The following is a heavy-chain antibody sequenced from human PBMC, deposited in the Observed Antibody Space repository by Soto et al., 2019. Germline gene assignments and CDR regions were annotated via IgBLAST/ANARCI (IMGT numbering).Heavy chain of an antibody. J-gene: IGHJ4*02. V-gene: IGHV3-21*01. CDR2: ISSSSSYI. CDR1: GFTFSSYS. D-gene: IGHD3-16*01. CDR3: ARDLRVTDEGGFDY. Sequence: GGSLRLSCAASGFTFSSYSMNWVRQAPGKGLEWVSSISSSSSYIYYADSVKGRFTISRDNAKNSLYLQMNSLRAEDTAVYYCARDLRVTDEGGFDYWGQGTLVTVSS.